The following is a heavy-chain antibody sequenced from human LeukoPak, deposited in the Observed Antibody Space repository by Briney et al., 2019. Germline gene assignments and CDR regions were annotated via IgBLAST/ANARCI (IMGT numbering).Heavy chain of an antibody. J-gene: IGHJ4*02. CDR2: ISSSSSTI. Sequence: GGSLRLSCAASGFTFSSYSMNWVCQAPGKGLEWVSYISSSSSTIYYADSVKGRFTISRDNAKNSLYLQMNSLRAEDTAVYYCARVVRVRGVITRYFDYWGQGTLVTASS. D-gene: IGHD3-10*01. CDR1: GFTFSSYS. CDR3: ARVVRVRGVITRYFDY. V-gene: IGHV3-48*04.